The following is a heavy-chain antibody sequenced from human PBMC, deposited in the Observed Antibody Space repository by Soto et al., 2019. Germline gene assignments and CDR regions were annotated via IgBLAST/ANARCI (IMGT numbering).Heavy chain of an antibody. J-gene: IGHJ6*02. CDR3: AREVYSSSLPTYYSDYGMDV. D-gene: IGHD6-6*01. CDR2: ISSSGSTI. Sequence: QVQLVESGGGLVKPGGSLRLSCAASGFTFSDYYMSWIRQAPGKGLEWVSYISSSGSTIYYADSVKGRFTISRDNAKNSLYLQMNSLRADDAAVYYCAREVYSSSLPTYYSDYGMDVWGQGTTVTVSS. V-gene: IGHV3-11*01. CDR1: GFTFSDYY.